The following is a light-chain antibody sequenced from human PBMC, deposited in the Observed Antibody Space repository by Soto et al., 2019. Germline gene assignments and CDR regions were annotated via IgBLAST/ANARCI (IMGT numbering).Light chain of an antibody. CDR2: DVS. Sequence: QSALTQPPSASGSPGQSVTISCTGTSSDVGGYDFVAWHQQHPGKAPRLMIYDVSKRPSGVPDRFSGSKSGYTASLTVPGLQAEDEADYYCSSFVGGNIYVFGTGTKGTVL. CDR3: SSFVGGNIYV. J-gene: IGLJ1*01. V-gene: IGLV2-8*01. CDR1: SSDVGGYDF.